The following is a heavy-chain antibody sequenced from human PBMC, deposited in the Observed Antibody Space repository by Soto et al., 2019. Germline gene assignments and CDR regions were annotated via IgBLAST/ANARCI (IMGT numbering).Heavy chain of an antibody. CDR1: GYSFSNYW. Sequence: GESLKISCKGAGYSFSNYWIVWLRQVPGKGLEWLGFIFPGDSETTYNPSFEDQVTMSADKSTDTAYLQWTSLKASDTAIYYCARQETYLKGRSCSQGFDFWGHGTLAPVSS. J-gene: IGHJ4*01. V-gene: IGHV5-51*01. CDR2: IFPGDSET. CDR3: ARQETYLKGRSCSQGFDF. D-gene: IGHD6-19*01.